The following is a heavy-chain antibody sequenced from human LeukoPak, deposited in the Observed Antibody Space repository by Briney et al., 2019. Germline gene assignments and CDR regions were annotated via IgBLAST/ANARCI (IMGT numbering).Heavy chain of an antibody. D-gene: IGHD6-19*01. CDR3: ASAYSSGWKGDY. V-gene: IGHV3-30*03. Sequence: PGGFLRLSCAASGFTFSSYGMHWVRQAPGKGLEWVAVISYDGSNKYYADSVKGRFTISRDNSKNTLYLQMNSLGAEDTAVYYCASAYSSGWKGDYWGQGTLVTVSP. CDR1: GFTFSSYG. J-gene: IGHJ4*02. CDR2: ISYDGSNK.